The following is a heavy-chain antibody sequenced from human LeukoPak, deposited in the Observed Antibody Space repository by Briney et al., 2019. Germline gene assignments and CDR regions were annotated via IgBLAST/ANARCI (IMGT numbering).Heavy chain of an antibody. CDR2: INHSGST. J-gene: IGHJ1*01. V-gene: IGHV4-34*01. D-gene: IGHD3-22*01. CDR1: GGSFSGYY. Sequence: SETLSLTCAVYGGSFSGYYWSWIRQPPGKGLEWIGEINHSGSTNYNPSLKSRVTISVDTSKNQFSLKLSSVTAADPAVYYCARGRSNYYDSSCYNGYFQHWGQGTLVTVSS. CDR3: ARGRSNYYDSSCYNGYFQH.